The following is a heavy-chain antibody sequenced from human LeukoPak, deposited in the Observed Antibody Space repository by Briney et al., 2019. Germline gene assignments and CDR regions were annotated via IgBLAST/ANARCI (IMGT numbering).Heavy chain of an antibody. CDR2: IIPTFGTA. V-gene: IGHV1-69*05. CDR3: ARPYCSGGSCYNWFDP. Sequence: GASVKVSCKASGGTFSSYAIVWVRQAPGQGLEWMGGIIPTFGTANYAQKFQGRVTMTRDTSTSTVYMELSSLRSEATAVYYCARPYCSGGSCYNWFDPWGQGTLVTVSS. CDR1: GGTFSSYA. D-gene: IGHD2-15*01. J-gene: IGHJ5*02.